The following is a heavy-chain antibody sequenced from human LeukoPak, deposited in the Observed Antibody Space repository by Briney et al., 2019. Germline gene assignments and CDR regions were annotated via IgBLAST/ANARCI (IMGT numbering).Heavy chain of an antibody. CDR1: GGSIYLFY. V-gene: IGHV4-59*08. D-gene: IGHD6-19*01. CDR3: ASSQWVVPGSY. CDR2: VYHSGSY. Sequence: SETLSLTCTVSGGSIYLFYWSWIRQPPGKGLEWIGYVYHSGSYNYNPSLKSRVTISEDTSNNEISLKLTSVTAADTAVYYCASSQWVVPGSYWGRGILVTVSS. J-gene: IGHJ4*02.